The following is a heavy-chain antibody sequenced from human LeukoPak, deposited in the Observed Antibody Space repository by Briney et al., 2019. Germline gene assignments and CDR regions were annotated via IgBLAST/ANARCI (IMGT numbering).Heavy chain of an antibody. Sequence: SETLSLTCTVSGVSISSGGYYWSWIRQHPGKGLEWIGYIYYSGSTYYNPSLKSRVTISVDTSKNQFSLKLSSVTAADTAVYYCARGAIWFGELSNFDYWGQGTLVTVSS. CDR3: ARGAIWFGELSNFDY. CDR1: GVSISSGGYY. D-gene: IGHD3-10*01. CDR2: IYYSGST. J-gene: IGHJ4*02. V-gene: IGHV4-31*03.